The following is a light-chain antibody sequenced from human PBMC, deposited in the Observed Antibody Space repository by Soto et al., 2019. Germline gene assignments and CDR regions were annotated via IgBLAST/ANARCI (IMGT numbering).Light chain of an antibody. V-gene: IGLV2-18*02. CDR1: SSDVGSYNR. CDR3: NSYTSTNTYV. CDR2: EVS. Sequence: QSVLTQPPSVSGSPGQSVTFSCTGTSSDVGSYNRVSWYQQPPGTAPKLMIYEVSNRPSGVPDRFSGSKSGNTASLTISGLQAEDEADYYCNSYTSTNTYVFGTGTKVPVL. J-gene: IGLJ1*01.